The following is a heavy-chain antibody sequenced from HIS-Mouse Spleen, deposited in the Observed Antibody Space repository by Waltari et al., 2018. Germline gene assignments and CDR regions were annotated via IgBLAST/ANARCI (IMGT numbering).Heavy chain of an antibody. V-gene: IGHV3-15*01. Sequence: EVQLVESGGGLVKPGGSLRLSCAASGFTFSNAWMRWVRQAPGKGLEWVGRMKRKTYGGTTDYAAPVKGRFTISRDDSKNTLYLQMNSLKTEDTAVYYCSSYSGSVGGYYYYYYGMDVWGQGTTVTVSS. CDR2: MKRKTYGGTT. CDR3: SSYSGSVGGYYYYYYGMDV. CDR1: GFTFSNAW. J-gene: IGHJ6*02. D-gene: IGHD1-26*01.